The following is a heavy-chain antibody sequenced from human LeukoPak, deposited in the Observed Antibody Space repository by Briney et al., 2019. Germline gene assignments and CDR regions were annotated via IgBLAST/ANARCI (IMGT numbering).Heavy chain of an antibody. V-gene: IGHV4-31*03. D-gene: IGHD3-22*01. CDR3: ARGYYYDSSGYENDAFDI. J-gene: IGHJ3*02. CDR1: DGSISSGGSY. Sequence: SETLSRTCTVSDGSISSGGSYWSWIRPHPGKGLEWFGYIYYSGSTHSHPSLKSRVTISVDTSKNQFSLKMSSVTDADTAVYYCARGYYYDSSGYENDAFDIWGQGTMVTVSS. CDR2: IYYSGST.